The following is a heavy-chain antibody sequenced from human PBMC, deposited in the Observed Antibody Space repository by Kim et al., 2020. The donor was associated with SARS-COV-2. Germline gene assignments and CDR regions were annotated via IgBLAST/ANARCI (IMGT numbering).Heavy chain of an antibody. Sequence: ASVKVSCKASGYTFTSYAMNWVRQAPGQGLEWMGWINTNTGNPTYAQGFTGRFVFSLDTSVSTAYLQISSLKAEDPAVYYCARDRAHNWNSLFDYWGQGTLVTVSS. V-gene: IGHV7-4-1*02. CDR3: ARDRAHNWNSLFDY. D-gene: IGHD1-7*01. J-gene: IGHJ4*02. CDR1: GYTFTSYA. CDR2: INTNTGNP.